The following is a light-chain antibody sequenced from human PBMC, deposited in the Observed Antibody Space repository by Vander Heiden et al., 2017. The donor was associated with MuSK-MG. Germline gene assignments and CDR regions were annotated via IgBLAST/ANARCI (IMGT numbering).Light chain of an antibody. CDR1: PYISIY. CDR3: QQEGSRPPTT. J-gene: IGKJ4*01. Sequence: IRITLSPSSLSAFVGDTATITWRASPYISIYLNFYLQKQGTPPRLLIYAASKLQSGVPSRFSGGGAGGESTLTVASLQAEEAAAYYCQQEGSRPPTTFGGGTSLEIK. V-gene: IGKV1-39*01. CDR2: AAS.